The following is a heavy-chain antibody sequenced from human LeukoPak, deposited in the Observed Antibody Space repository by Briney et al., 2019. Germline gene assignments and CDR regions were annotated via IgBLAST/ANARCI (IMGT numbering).Heavy chain of an antibody. Sequence: SETLSLTCTVSGGSISSSSYYWGWIRQPPGKGLEWIGSIYYSGSTYYNPSLKSRVTISVDTSKNQFSLKLSSVTAADTAVYYCARDRTGYSYDYWGQGTLVTVSS. J-gene: IGHJ4*02. D-gene: IGHD5-18*01. CDR2: IYYSGST. V-gene: IGHV4-39*07. CDR1: GGSISSSSYY. CDR3: ARDRTGYSYDY.